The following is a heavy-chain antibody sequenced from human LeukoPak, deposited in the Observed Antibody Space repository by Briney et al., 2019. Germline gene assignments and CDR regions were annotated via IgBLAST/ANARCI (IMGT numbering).Heavy chain of an antibody. D-gene: IGHD1-7*01. V-gene: IGHV1-18*01. J-gene: IGHJ5*02. CDR2: ISAYNGNT. CDR3: ARDWTGTNWFDP. Sequence: ASVRVSCKASGYTFTSYGISWVRQAPGQGLEWMGWISAYNGNTNYAQKLQGRVTMTTDTSTSTAYMELRSLRSDDTAVYYCARDWTGTNWFDPWGQGTLVTVSS. CDR1: GYTFTSYG.